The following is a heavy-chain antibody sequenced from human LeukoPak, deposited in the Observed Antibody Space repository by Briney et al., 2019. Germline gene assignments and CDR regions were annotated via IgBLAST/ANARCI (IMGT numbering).Heavy chain of an antibody. CDR1: GYTFTSFG. CDR3: ARDGYGYYDSSGPGGY. D-gene: IGHD3-22*01. Sequence: GASVKVSCKASGYTFTSFGISWVRQAPGQGLEWTGWISAYNANTNFAQNLQGRVTMTTDTSTSTAYMELRSLRSDDTAVYYCARDGYGYYDSSGPGGYWGQGTLVTVSS. J-gene: IGHJ4*02. V-gene: IGHV1-18*01. CDR2: ISAYNANT.